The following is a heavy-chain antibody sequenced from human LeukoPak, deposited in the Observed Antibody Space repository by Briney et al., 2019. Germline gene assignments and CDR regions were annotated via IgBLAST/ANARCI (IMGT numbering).Heavy chain of an antibody. CDR2: INHSGST. V-gene: IGHV4-34*01. Sequence: SETLSLTCAVYGGSFSGYYWSWIRQPPGKGLEWIGEINHSGSTNYNPSLKSRVTISVDTSKNQFSLKLSSVTAADTAVYYCARGPYDSSGYYYLGDYWGQGTLVNVSS. D-gene: IGHD3-22*01. CDR3: ARGPYDSSGYYYLGDY. J-gene: IGHJ4*02. CDR1: GGSFSGYY.